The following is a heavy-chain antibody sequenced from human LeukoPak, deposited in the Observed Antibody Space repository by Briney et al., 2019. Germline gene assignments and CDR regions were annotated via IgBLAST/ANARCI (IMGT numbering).Heavy chain of an antibody. J-gene: IGHJ5*02. D-gene: IGHD1-1*01. V-gene: IGHV1-69*02. Sequence: SVKVSCKASGGTLSSYSISWVRQARGQGLEWVGRIIPILGIADYAQKFQGRVTISADKSTSTAYMELSRLRSDDTAVYYCAGLTTANNWFDPWGQGTLVTVSS. CDR3: AGLTTANNWFDP. CDR1: GGTLSSYS. CDR2: IIPILGIA.